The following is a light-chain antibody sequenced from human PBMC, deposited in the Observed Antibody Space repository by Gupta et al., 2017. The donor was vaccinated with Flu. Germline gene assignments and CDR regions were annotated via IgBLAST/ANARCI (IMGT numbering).Light chain of an antibody. Sequence: GNNDVSWYQHFPGTVPKLLLYEDNKRPSGIPDRFSASKSGTSATLGIAGLQTGDEADYYCGSWDNGLTVFVFGTGTMVTV. CDR3: GSWDNGLTVFV. J-gene: IGLJ1*01. CDR2: EDN. V-gene: IGLV1-51*01. CDR1: GNND.